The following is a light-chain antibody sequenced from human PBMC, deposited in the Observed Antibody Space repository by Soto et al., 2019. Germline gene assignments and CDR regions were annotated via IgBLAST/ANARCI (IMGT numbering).Light chain of an antibody. CDR2: DAS. Sequence: EIVLTQSPATLSLSPGVRATLSCRATQSVRSSLAWYLQQPGQAPRLLIYDASKRATGIPARFSGSGSGTDFTLTISSLEPKDFAVYYCQQRSNWPGTFGQGTKVEIK. CDR3: QQRSNWPGT. CDR1: QSVRSS. V-gene: IGKV3-11*01. J-gene: IGKJ1*01.